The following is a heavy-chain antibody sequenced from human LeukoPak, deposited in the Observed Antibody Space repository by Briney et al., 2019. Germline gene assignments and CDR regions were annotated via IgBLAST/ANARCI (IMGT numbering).Heavy chain of an antibody. D-gene: IGHD3-3*01. J-gene: IGHJ4*02. CDR3: ARDRGGYYFDY. CDR1: GFTVSSNC. Sequence: GGSLRLSCAASGFTVSSNCMSWVRQAPGKGLEWVSFIYSGGSTYYADSVKGRFTISRDNSNNTLYLQMNSLRAEDTAVYYCARDRGGYYFDYWGQGTLVTVSS. V-gene: IGHV3-66*01. CDR2: IYSGGST.